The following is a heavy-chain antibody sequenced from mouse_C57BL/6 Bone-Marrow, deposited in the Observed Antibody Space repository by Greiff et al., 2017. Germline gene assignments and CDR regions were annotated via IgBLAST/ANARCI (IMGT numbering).Heavy chain of an antibody. CDR3: TRSGLLLRSWYFDV. Sequence: QVHVKQSGAELVRPGASVTLSCKASGYTFTDYEMHWVKQTPVHGLEWIGAIDPETGGTAYNQKFKGKAILTADKSSSTAYMELRSLTSEDSAVYYCTRSGLLLRSWYFDVWGTGTTVTVSS. D-gene: IGHD1-1*01. J-gene: IGHJ1*03. CDR1: GYTFTDYE. CDR2: IDPETGGT. V-gene: IGHV1-15*01.